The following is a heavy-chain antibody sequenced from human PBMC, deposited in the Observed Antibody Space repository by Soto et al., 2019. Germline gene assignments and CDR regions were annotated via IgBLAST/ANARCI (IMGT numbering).Heavy chain of an antibody. CDR2: ISSNGGST. J-gene: IGHJ4*02. V-gene: IGHV3-64*01. CDR1: GFTFSSYT. D-gene: IGHD6-19*01. Sequence: EVQLVESGGGWVQPGGSLRLSCAASGFTFSSYTMHWVRQAPGKGLEYVSAISSNGGSTYYANSVKGRFTISRDNSKNTLYLQMGSLRAEDMAVYYCARDLYTDRIAVAVCWGQGTLVTVSS. CDR3: ARDLYTDRIAVAVC.